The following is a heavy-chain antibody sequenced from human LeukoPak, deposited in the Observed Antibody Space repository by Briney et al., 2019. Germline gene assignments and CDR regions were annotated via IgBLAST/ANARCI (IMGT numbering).Heavy chain of an antibody. CDR1: GFTFSSYG. V-gene: IGHV3-30*18. CDR3: AKDGVFEVPWGILTGLNWFDP. D-gene: IGHD3-9*01. J-gene: IGHJ5*02. CDR2: IAYDGSHK. Sequence: PGGSLRLSCAASGFTFSSYGMHWVRQAPGKGLEWVTVIAYDGSHKYYADSVKGRLTISRDNSKNTLYLQMNSLRPEDTAVYYCAKDGVFEVPWGILTGLNWFDPWGQGTLVTVSS.